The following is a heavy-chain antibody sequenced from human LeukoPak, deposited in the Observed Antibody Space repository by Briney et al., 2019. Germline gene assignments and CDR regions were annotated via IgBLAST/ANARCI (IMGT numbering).Heavy chain of an antibody. CDR2: VISDGSYT. CDR3: ARSSSTSCYF. J-gene: IGHJ4*02. D-gene: IGHD2-2*01. CDR1: GFTFTSYW. V-gene: IGHV3-74*01. Sequence: GGYLRLSCAASGFTFTSYWMHWVRQAPGKGLVWVSRVISDGSYTSYADSVKGRFTISRDNAKNTLYLQMNSLRAEDTAVYYCARSSSTSCYFWGQGTLVTVSS.